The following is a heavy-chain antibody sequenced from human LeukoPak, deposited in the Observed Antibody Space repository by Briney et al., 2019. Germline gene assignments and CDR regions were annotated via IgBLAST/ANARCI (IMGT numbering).Heavy chain of an antibody. D-gene: IGHD3-10*01. J-gene: IGHJ4*02. V-gene: IGHV4-39*07. CDR2: IFYRGST. CDR3: ARDQYYYGSGFDY. CDR1: DGSINAPNYY. Sequence: SETLSLTCTVSDGSINAPNYYWGWIRQPPGKGLEWIGNIFYRGSTYYGPSLKSRVTISLDTSKNQFSLKLSSVTPADTAVYYCARDQYYYGSGFDYWGQGTLVTVSS.